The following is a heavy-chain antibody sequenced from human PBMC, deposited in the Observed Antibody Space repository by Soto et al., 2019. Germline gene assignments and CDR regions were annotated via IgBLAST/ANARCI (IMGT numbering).Heavy chain of an antibody. V-gene: IGHV4-39*01. CDR3: ARHTPALPHPYFDS. J-gene: IGHJ4*02. Sequence: PSETLSLTCTVSGGSISSTNYYWAWVRQPPGKGLEWIGSIYYSGATYYKPSLKSRVTISVDTSKNQFSLKLSSMTAADTAVFYCARHTPALPHPYFDSWGQGTLVTVSS. CDR2: IYYSGAT. D-gene: IGHD6-6*01. CDR1: GGSISSTNYY.